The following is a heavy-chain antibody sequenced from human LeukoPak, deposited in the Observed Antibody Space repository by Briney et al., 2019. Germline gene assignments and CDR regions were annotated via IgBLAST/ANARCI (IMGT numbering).Heavy chain of an antibody. D-gene: IGHD2-2*01. Sequence: GGSLRLSCAASGFTFSSYAMSWVRQAPGKGLEWVSAISGSGGSTYYADSVKGRFTISRDNSKNTLYLQMNSLRAEDTAVYYSVRFVIVPARILSFFYCGEGNLLTVSS. CDR2: ISGSGGST. CDR1: GFTFSSYA. J-gene: IGHJ4*02. V-gene: IGHV3-23*01. CDR3: VRFVIVPARILSFFY.